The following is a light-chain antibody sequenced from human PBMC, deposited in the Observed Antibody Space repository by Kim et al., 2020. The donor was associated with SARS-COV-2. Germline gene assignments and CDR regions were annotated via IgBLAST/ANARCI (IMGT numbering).Light chain of an antibody. Sequence: TISCTGSSSNNGAGYDVHWYQQHPGTAPKLLIYDNSNRPSGVPDRFSGSKSGTSASLAITGLQAEDEADYYCQSYDSSLSAFYVFGTGTKVTVL. CDR2: DNS. J-gene: IGLJ1*01. V-gene: IGLV1-40*01. CDR3: QSYDSSLSAFYV. CDR1: SSNNGAGYD.